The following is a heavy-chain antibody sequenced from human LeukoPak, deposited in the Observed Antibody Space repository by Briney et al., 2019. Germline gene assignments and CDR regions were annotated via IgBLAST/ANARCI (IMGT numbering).Heavy chain of an antibody. D-gene: IGHD6-19*01. Sequence: SETLSLTCTVSGGSISSYYWPWIRQPPEKGLEWIGYIYYNGSTNHNPSLKSRVTISVDTSKNQFSLKLSSVTAADTAVYYCARQSRGIAVAGLDCWGQGTLVTVSS. V-gene: IGHV4-59*08. CDR3: ARQSRGIAVAGLDC. J-gene: IGHJ4*02. CDR2: IYYNGST. CDR1: GGSISSYY.